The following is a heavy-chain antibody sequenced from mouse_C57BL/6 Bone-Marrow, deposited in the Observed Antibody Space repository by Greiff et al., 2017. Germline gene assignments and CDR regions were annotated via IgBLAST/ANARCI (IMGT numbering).Heavy chain of an antibody. CDR2: IYPGNSDT. CDR1: GYTFTSYW. CDR3: TITTVVATPYAMDY. J-gene: IGHJ4*01. D-gene: IGHD1-1*01. Sequence: VQLKESGTVLARPGASVKMSCKTSGYTFTSYWMHWVKQRPGQGLEWIGAIYPGNSDTSYNQKFKGKAKLTAVTSASTAYMELSSLTNEDSAVYYCTITTVVATPYAMDYWGQGTSVTVSS. V-gene: IGHV1-5*01.